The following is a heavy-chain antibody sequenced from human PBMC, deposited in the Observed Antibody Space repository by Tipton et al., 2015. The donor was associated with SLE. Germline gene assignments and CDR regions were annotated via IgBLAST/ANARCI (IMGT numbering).Heavy chain of an antibody. D-gene: IGHD2-15*01. Sequence: SLRLSCAASGFTFSSYGMHWVRQAPGKGLEWVAVIWYDGSNKYYADSVKGRFTISRDNSKNTLYLQMNSLRAEDTAVYYCARDRGAYCSGGSCYSGAFDIWGQGTMVTVSS. J-gene: IGHJ3*02. V-gene: IGHV3-33*01. CDR2: IWYDGSNK. CDR1: GFTFSSYG. CDR3: ARDRGAYCSGGSCYSGAFDI.